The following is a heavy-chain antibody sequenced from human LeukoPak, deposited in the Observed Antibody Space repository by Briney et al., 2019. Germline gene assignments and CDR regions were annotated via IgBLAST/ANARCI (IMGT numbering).Heavy chain of an antibody. V-gene: IGHV1-69*01. J-gene: IGHJ4*02. CDR3: ARGQEGYYYDSSGYYTLDY. D-gene: IGHD3-22*01. CDR2: IIPIFGTA. Sequence: RASVKVSCKASGGTFSSYAISWVRQAPGQGLEWMGGIIPIFGTANYAQKFQGRVTITADESTSTAYMELSGLRSEDTAVYYCARGQEGYYYDSSGYYTLDYWGQGTLVTVSS. CDR1: GGTFSSYA.